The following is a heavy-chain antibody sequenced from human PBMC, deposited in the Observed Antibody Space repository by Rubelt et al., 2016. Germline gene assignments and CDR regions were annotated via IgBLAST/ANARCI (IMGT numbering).Heavy chain of an antibody. CDR3: AREARGLSSGYYY. J-gene: IGHJ4*02. CDR2: GNT. D-gene: IGHD3-22*01. V-gene: IGHV1-18*01. Sequence: GNTNYAQKLQGRVTMTTDTSTSTAYMELRSLRSDDTAVYYCAREARGLSSGYYYWGQGTLVTVSS.